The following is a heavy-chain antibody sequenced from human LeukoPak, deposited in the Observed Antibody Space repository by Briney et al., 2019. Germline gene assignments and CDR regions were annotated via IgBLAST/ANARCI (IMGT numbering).Heavy chain of an antibody. D-gene: IGHD2-15*01. V-gene: IGHV3-23*01. J-gene: IGHJ6*02. Sequence: GGSLRLSCAASGFTFSSYAMSWVRQAPGKGLEWVSAISGSGGSTYYADSVKGRFTISRDNSKNTLSLQMNSLRVEDTAVYYCAKAHCSGGSCPAASYFYGMDVWGQGTTVTVSS. CDR1: GFTFSSYA. CDR2: ISGSGGST. CDR3: AKAHCSGGSCPAASYFYGMDV.